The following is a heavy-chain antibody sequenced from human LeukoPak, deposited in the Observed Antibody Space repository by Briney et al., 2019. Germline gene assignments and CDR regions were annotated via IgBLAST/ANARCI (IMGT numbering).Heavy chain of an antibody. V-gene: IGHV1-2*02. J-gene: IGHJ6*03. Sequence: EASVKVSCKASGYTFTGYYMHWVRQAPGQGLEWMGWINPNSGGTNYAQKFQGRVTVTRDTSISTAYMELSRLRSDDTAVYYCAKVRGATDYYYMDVWGKGTTVTISS. D-gene: IGHD3-10*01. CDR2: INPNSGGT. CDR1: GYTFTGYY. CDR3: AKVRGATDYYYMDV.